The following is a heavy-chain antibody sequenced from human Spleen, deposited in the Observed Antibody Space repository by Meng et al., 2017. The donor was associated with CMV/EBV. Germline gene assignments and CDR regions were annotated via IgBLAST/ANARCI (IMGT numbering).Heavy chain of an antibody. Sequence: GESLKISCAASGFTFSNYAMNWVRQAPGRGLEWVASISSGSNDINYADTLRGRFTISRDNTQNLLYLQMNSLRGEDTAMYFCAKDMFWFGELSRYAMDVWGQGTMVTVSS. CDR2: ISSGSNDI. J-gene: IGHJ6*02. D-gene: IGHD3-10*01. CDR1: GFTFSNYA. V-gene: IGHV3-21*06. CDR3: AKDMFWFGELSRYAMDV.